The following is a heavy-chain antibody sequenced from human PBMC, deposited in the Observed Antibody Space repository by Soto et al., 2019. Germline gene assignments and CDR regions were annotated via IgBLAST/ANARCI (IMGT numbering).Heavy chain of an antibody. CDR2: INAGNGNT. D-gene: IGHD2-15*01. V-gene: IGHV1-3*01. CDR1: GYTFTSYA. J-gene: IGHJ3*02. CDR3: ARVLHVRGDAFDI. Sequence: ASVKVSCKASGYTFTSYAMHWVRQAPGQRLEWMGWINAGNGNTKYSQKFQGRVTITRDTSASTAYMELSSLRSEDTAVYYCARVLHVRGDAFDIWGQGTMVTVSS.